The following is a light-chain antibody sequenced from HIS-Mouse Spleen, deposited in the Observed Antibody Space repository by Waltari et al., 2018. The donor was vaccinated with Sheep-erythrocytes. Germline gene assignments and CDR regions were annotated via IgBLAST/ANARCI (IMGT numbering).Light chain of an antibody. CDR3: QQYYSTPLT. Sequence: DIVMTQSPDSLAVSLGERATINCKSSQSVLYSSNNKNYLAWYQQKPGQHPKLLIYWATTRESVVPDRFSGSGSVTDFTLTISSLQAEDVAVYYCQQYYSTPLTFGGGTKVEIK. CDR2: WAT. V-gene: IGKV4-1*01. CDR1: QSVLYSSNNKNY. J-gene: IGKJ4*01.